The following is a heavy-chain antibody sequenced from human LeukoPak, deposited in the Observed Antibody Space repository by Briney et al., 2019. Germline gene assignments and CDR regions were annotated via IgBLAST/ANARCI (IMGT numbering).Heavy chain of an antibody. J-gene: IGHJ4*02. CDR2: ISYDGSNK. D-gene: IGHD6-19*01. Sequence: GGSLRLSCAASGFIFRSYGMHWVRQAPGKGLEWVAVISYDGSNKYYADSVKGRFTISRDNSKNTLYLQMNSLRGEDTAVYYCAKNPKRYWLVPGLYFDYWGQGTLVTVSS. CDR3: AKNPKRYWLVPGLYFDY. CDR1: GFIFRSYG. V-gene: IGHV3-30*18.